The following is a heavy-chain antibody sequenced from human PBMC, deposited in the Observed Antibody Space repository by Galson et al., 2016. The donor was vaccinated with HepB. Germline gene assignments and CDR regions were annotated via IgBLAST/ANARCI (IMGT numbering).Heavy chain of an antibody. V-gene: IGHV3-21*01. J-gene: IGHJ4*02. Sequence: SLRLSCAASGFTFISYTMNWVRQAPGKGLEWLSSISFSGSYIYYADSVKGRSTISRDNAENSLYLQMNRLRAEDTAVYFCATSCYSGDCFDYWGQGTLVTVSS. CDR3: ATSCYSGDCFDY. CDR2: ISFSGSYI. D-gene: IGHD2-15*01. CDR1: GFTFISYT.